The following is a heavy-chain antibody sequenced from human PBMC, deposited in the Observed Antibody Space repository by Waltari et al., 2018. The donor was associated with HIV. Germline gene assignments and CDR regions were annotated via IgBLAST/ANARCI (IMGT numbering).Heavy chain of an antibody. CDR1: GASFSGYY. CDR3: ARGSIVLVPAATNYFDY. J-gene: IGHJ4*02. D-gene: IGHD2-2*01. Sequence: QVQLQQWGAGLLKPSETLSLTCAVYGASFSGYYWTWIRQPPGKGLEWIGEISHRGSTNYNPSLKSRVTISVDTSKNQFSLKLSSVTAADTAVYYCARGSIVLVPAATNYFDYWGQGTLVTVSS. V-gene: IGHV4-34*01. CDR2: ISHRGST.